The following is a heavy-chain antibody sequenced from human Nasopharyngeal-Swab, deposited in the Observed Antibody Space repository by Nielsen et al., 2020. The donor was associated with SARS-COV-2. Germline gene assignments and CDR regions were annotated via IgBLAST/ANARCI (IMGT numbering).Heavy chain of an antibody. CDR1: GYTFTGYY. V-gene: IGHV1-2*02. J-gene: IGHJ5*02. CDR3: ASATAVAPRGEFDP. CDR2: INPNSGGT. Sequence: ASVKVSCKASGYTFTGYYMHWVRQAPGQGLEWMGWINPNSGGTNYAQEFQGRVTMTRDTSISTAYMELSRLRSDDTAVYYCASATAVAPRGEFDPWGQGTLVTVSS. D-gene: IGHD6-19*01.